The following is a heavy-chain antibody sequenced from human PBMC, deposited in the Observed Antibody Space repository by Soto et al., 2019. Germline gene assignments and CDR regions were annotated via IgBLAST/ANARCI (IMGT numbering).Heavy chain of an antibody. CDR3: ARGGGKDYGMDV. J-gene: IGHJ6*02. V-gene: IGHV3-13*01. Sequence: GGSLRLSCAASEFTFSSYDMHWVRQATGKGLEWVSAIGTAGDTYYPGSVKGRFTISRENAKNSLYLQMNSLRAEDTAVYYCARGGGKDYGMDVWGQGTTVTVSS. CDR1: EFTFSSYD. CDR2: IGTAGDT. D-gene: IGHD2-15*01.